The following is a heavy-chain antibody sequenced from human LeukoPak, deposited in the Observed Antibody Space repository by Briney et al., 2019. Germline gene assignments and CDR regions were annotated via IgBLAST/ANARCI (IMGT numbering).Heavy chain of an antibody. CDR2: IGTAGDT. D-gene: IGHD2-15*01. Sequence: GGSLRLSCAASGFTFSSYDMHWVRQAPGKGLEWVSGIGTAGDTYYPGSIKGRFTFSREDAKNSLFLQMNGLRVGDTAVYYCARGSYCSGGACSPVGAFDIWGQGTVVTVSS. J-gene: IGHJ3*02. V-gene: IGHV3-13*01. CDR3: ARGSYCSGGACSPVGAFDI. CDR1: GFTFSSYD.